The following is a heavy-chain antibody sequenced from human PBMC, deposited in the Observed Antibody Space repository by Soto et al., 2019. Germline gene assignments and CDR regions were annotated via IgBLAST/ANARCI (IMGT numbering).Heavy chain of an antibody. CDR3: AKGSWVHHGSEGGNWLDP. Sequence: EVQLLESGGGLVQPGGSLRLSCAASGVSFSNYAMNWVRQAPGKGLEWVSGISHSGSSTYYADSVKGRFTISRDNSKNTLYLKMNSLRAEDTAVYYCAKGSWVHHGSEGGNWLDPWGQGTLVTVSS. CDR1: GVSFSNYA. V-gene: IGHV3-23*01. CDR2: ISHSGSST. J-gene: IGHJ5*02. D-gene: IGHD3-10*01.